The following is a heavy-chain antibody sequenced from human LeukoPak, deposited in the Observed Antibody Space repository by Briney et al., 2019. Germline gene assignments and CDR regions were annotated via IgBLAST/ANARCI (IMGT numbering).Heavy chain of an antibody. CDR3: ARVPREYFDY. V-gene: IGHV4-61*02. CDR2: IYTSGST. CDR1: GGSISSGSYY. D-gene: IGHD3-10*01. Sequence: SETLSLTCTVSGGSISSGSYYWSWIRQPAGKGLEWIGRIYTSGSTNYNPSLKSRVTISVDTSKNQFSLKLSSVTAADTAVYYCARVPREYFDYWGQGTLVTVSS. J-gene: IGHJ4*02.